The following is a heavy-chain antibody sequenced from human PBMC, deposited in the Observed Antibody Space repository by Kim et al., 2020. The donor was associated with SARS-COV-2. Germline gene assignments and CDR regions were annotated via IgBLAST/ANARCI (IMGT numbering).Heavy chain of an antibody. D-gene: IGHD3-16*01. Sequence: GRPGLYVDSVRGRFTISRDNAKSTLYLEMNSLRADDTAVYYCAKDHWGPYLWGQGILVTVSS. J-gene: IGHJ4*02. CDR3: AKDHWGPYL. V-gene: IGHV3-7*04. CDR2: GRPG.